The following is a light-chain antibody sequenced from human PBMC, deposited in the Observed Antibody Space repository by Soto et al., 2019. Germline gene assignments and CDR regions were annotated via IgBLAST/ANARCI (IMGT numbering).Light chain of an antibody. CDR1: SGSVSTNYY. V-gene: IGLV8-61*01. CDR3: VLYMGSGTWV. J-gene: IGLJ3*02. Sequence: QTVVTQEPSCSVSPGGTVTLTCGLSSGSVSTNYYPAWYQQAPGQAPRTLIYNTYTPSSGVPDRFSGSILGTKAALTITGAQADDESDYYCVLYMGSGTWVFGGGTKLTVL. CDR2: NTY.